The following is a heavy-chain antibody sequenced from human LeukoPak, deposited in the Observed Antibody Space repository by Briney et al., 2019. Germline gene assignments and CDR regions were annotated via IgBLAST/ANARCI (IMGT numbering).Heavy chain of an antibody. CDR3: AIGRSSGWYNNYFDY. D-gene: IGHD6-19*01. V-gene: IGHV4-34*01. Sequence: SETLSLTCAVYGRSFSGYYWSWIRQPPGKGLEWIGEINHSGSTNYNPSLKSRVTISVDTSKNQFSLKLSSVTAADTAVYYCAIGRSSGWYNNYFDYWGQGTLVTVSS. CDR1: GRSFSGYY. CDR2: INHSGST. J-gene: IGHJ4*02.